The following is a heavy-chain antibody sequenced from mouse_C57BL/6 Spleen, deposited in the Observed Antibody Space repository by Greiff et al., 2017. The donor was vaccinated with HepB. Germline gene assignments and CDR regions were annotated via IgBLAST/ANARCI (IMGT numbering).Heavy chain of an antibody. D-gene: IGHD2-12*01. CDR3: ARSGDYTLYYFDY. V-gene: IGHV1-61*01. J-gene: IGHJ2*01. CDR1: GYTFTSYW. CDR2: IYPSDSET. Sequence: QVQLQQPGAELVRPGSSVKLSCKASGYTFTSYWMDWVKQRPGQGLEWIGNIYPSDSETHYNQKFKDKATLTVDKSSSTAYMQLSSLTSEDSAVYYCARSGDYTLYYFDYWGQGTTLTVSS.